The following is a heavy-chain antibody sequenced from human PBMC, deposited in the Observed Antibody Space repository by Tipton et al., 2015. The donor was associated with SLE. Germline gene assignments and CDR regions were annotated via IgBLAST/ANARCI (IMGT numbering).Heavy chain of an antibody. CDR2: IYYSRST. D-gene: IGHD3-10*01. CDR1: GGSISSHY. J-gene: IGHJ3*02. Sequence: LSCTVSGGSISSHYWSWIRQPPGKGLELIGYIYYSRSTNYNPSLKSRVNISVDTSKNQFSLKLNSVTAADTAVYYCSGGPITMVGVPYAFDIWGQGTKVTGSS. CDR3: SGGPITMVGVPYAFDI. V-gene: IGHV4-59*11.